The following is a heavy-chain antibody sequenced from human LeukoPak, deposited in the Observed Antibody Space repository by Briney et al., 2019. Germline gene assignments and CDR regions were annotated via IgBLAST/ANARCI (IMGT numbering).Heavy chain of an antibody. J-gene: IGHJ6*04. Sequence: PGGSLRLSCAASGFTFSSYAMSWIRQPPGKGLEWIGYIYYSGSTNYNPSLKGRVTISVDTSKNQFSLKLSSVTAADTAVYYCARDRSWQDTIFGGTPLDVWGKGTTVTVSS. CDR3: ARDRSWQDTIFGGTPLDV. D-gene: IGHD3-3*01. V-gene: IGHV4-59*12. CDR2: IYYSGST. CDR1: GFTFSSYA.